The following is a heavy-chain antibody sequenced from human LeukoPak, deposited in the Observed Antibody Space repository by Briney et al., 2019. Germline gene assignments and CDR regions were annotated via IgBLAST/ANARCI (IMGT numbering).Heavy chain of an antibody. CDR3: ARGLAVAARRGYYFDY. V-gene: IGHV4-30-2*01. CDR2: IYHSGST. D-gene: IGHD6-19*01. CDR1: GGSISSGLYS. Sequence: PSQTLSLTCDVSGGSISSGLYSWNWIRQPPGKGLEWIGYIYHSGSTNYNPSLKSRVTISVDKSKNQFSLKLSSVTAADTAVYYCARGLAVAARRGYYFDYWGQGTLVTVSS. J-gene: IGHJ4*02.